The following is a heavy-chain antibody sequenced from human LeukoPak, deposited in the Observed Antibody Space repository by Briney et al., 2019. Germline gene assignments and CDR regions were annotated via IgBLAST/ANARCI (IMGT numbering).Heavy chain of an antibody. CDR1: GYTLTELS. Sequence: ASVRVSCKVSGYTLTELSMHGVRQSPGKGLEGMGGFEPEDGETTYAQTSQGRVTMPEDTSTDTAYMEMRSLRSEETAVYYCATGRAGNYVYWGQGTLVTVSS. CDR3: ATGRAGNYVY. J-gene: IGHJ4*02. V-gene: IGHV1-24*01. D-gene: IGHD6-19*01. CDR2: FEPEDGET.